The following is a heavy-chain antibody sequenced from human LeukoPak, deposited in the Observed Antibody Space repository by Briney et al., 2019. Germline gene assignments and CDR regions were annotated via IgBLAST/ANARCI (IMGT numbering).Heavy chain of an antibody. CDR1: GGSISSYY. D-gene: IGHD5-24*01. J-gene: IGHJ4*02. V-gene: IGHV4-59*06. CDR3: ARNRDGYNSFDY. CDR2: IYYSGSS. Sequence: SETLSLTCTVSGGSISSYYWSWIRQPPGKGLEWIGYIYYSGSSYYNPSLRSRVTISVDTSKNHFPLKLSSVTAADTAVYYCARNRDGYNSFDYWGQGTLVTVSS.